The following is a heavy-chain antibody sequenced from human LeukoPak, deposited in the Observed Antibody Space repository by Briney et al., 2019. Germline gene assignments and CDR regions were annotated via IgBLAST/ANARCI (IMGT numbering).Heavy chain of an antibody. V-gene: IGHV1-8*03. D-gene: IGHD3-10*01. Sequence: ASVKVSCKASGYTFTSYDINWVRQATGQGLEWMGWMNPNSGNTGYAQKFQGRVTITRNTSISTAYMELSSLRSDDTAVYYCARDVRYYYGSGSPNNWFDPWGQGTLVTVSS. J-gene: IGHJ5*02. CDR2: MNPNSGNT. CDR3: ARDVRYYYGSGSPNNWFDP. CDR1: GYTFTSYD.